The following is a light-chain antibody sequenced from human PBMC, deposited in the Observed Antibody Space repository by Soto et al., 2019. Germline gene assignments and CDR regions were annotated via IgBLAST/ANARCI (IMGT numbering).Light chain of an antibody. CDR2: EVS. Sequence: QSVLTQPASVSGSPGQSITISCTGTSSDVGGYNYVSWYQQHPGKAPKLMIYEVSNRPSGDSNRFSGSKSGNTASLTISGLQAEDEADYYCSSYTSSSTLVFGGGTKVTVL. CDR3: SSYTSSSTLV. V-gene: IGLV2-14*01. CDR1: SSDVGGYNY. J-gene: IGLJ2*01.